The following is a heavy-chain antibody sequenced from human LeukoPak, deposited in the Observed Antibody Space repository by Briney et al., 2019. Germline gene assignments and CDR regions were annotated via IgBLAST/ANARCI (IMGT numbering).Heavy chain of an antibody. D-gene: IGHD2-2*02. V-gene: IGHV4-30-2*01. CDR3: ARGYCSSTSCYTHFDY. J-gene: IGHJ4*02. Sequence: SETLSLTCAVSGGSISSGGYSWSWFRQPPGKGLEWIGYIYHSGSTYYNPSLKSRVTISVDRSKNQFSLKLSSVTAADTAVYYCARGYCSSTSCYTHFDYWGQGTLVTVSS. CDR1: GGSISSGGYS. CDR2: IYHSGST.